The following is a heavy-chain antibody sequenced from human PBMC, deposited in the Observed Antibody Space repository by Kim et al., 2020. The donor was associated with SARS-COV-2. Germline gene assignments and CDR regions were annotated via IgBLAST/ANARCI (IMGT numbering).Heavy chain of an antibody. CDR2: ISTTGDRT. CDR1: GSTFSSYP. J-gene: IGHJ2*01. Sequence: GGSLRLSCAASGSTFSSYPMSWVRQAPGERLEWLSSISTTGDRTYYSDSVRGRFTISRDNSKNTLYLQMNNLRAQDTAVYYCAKIGVSGLWYFDLWGRGTLVTVSS. D-gene: IGHD3-3*01. V-gene: IGHV3-23*01. CDR3: AKIGVSGLWYFDL.